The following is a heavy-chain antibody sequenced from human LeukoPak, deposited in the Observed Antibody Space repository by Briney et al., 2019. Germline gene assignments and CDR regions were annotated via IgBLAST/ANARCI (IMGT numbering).Heavy chain of an antibody. V-gene: IGHV1-24*01. CDR2: FDPEDGET. D-gene: IGHD3-10*01. Sequence: GASVKVSCKVSGYTLTELSMHWVRQAPGKGLEWMGGFDPEDGETIYAQKFQGRVTMTEDTSTDTAYMELSSLRSEDTAVYYCATVGYYHGSGSLDYWGQGTLVTVSS. CDR3: ATVGYYHGSGSLDY. CDR1: GYTLTELS. J-gene: IGHJ4*02.